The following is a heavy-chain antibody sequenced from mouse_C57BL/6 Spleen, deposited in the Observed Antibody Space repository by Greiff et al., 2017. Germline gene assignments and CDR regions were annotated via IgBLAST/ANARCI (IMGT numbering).Heavy chain of an antibody. CDR3: ARAYYSNPHAMDY. D-gene: IGHD2-5*01. Sequence: EVMLVESGGGLVKPGGSLKLSCAASGFTFSSYAMSWVRQTPEKRLEWVATISDGGSYTYYPDNVKGRFTISRDNAKNNLYLQMSHLKSEDTAMYYCARAYYSNPHAMDYWGQGTSVTVSS. J-gene: IGHJ4*01. V-gene: IGHV5-4*03. CDR2: ISDGGSYT. CDR1: GFTFSSYA.